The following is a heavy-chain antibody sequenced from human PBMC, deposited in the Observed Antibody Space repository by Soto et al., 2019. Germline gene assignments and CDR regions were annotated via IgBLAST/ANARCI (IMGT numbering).Heavy chain of an antibody. J-gene: IGHJ5*02. CDR2: ISSGVGDTI. CDR1: GFTFSIYE. V-gene: IGHV3-48*03. CDR3: ERTRGTGWFDP. Sequence: EGQLVEFGGGLVQPGGSLRLSCTASGFTFSIYEMYWVRQAPGKGLEWVSFISSGVGDTIDYADSVRGRFTISKDNAKSSVYLQMNSLRAEDTAIYYCERTRGTGWFDPWGQGTLVTVSS. D-gene: IGHD3-16*01.